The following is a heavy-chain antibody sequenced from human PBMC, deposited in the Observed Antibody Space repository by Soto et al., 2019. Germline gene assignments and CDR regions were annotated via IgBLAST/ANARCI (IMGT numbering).Heavy chain of an antibody. Sequence: QVQLVQSGAEVKKPGASVKVSCKASGYIFTNYYIHWVRQAPGQGLEWMAIINPLPTSGSTNYAQKFQGRVTVTRDTSTSTVYMELSSLRSKDTAIYYCARDLAAAAYWGQGTLVTVSS. CDR3: ARDLAAAAY. J-gene: IGHJ4*02. V-gene: IGHV1-46*01. CDR1: GYIFTNYY. D-gene: IGHD6-13*01. CDR2: INPLPTSGST.